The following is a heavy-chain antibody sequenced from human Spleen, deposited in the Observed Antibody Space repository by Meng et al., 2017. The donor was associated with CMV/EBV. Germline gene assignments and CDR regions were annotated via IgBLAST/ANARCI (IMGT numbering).Heavy chain of an antibody. CDR2: IDWDDDK. CDR1: GFSLSTSGMR. V-gene: IGHV2-70D*14. D-gene: IGHD6-13*01. CDR3: ARQSQQLVLDY. Sequence: SGPTLVKPTPTLTLTCTFSGFSLSTSGMRVSWIRQPPHKALEWLARIDWDDDKFYSTSLKTRLTISKDTSKNQVVLTMTNMDPVDTATYYCARQSQQLVLDYWGQGTLVTVSS. J-gene: IGHJ4*02.